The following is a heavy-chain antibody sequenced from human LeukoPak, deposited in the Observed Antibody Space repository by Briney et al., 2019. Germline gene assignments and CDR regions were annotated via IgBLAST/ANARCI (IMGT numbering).Heavy chain of an antibody. J-gene: IGHJ3*02. Sequence: GSLRPSCAASGFTFSSYSMNWVRQAPGKGLEWVSSISSSSSYIYYADSVKGRFTISRDNAKNSLYLQMNSLRAEDTAVYYCARARYSYAAGAFDIWGQGTMVTVSS. CDR1: GFTFSSYS. CDR3: ARARYSYAAGAFDI. D-gene: IGHD5-18*01. V-gene: IGHV3-21*01. CDR2: ISSSSSYI.